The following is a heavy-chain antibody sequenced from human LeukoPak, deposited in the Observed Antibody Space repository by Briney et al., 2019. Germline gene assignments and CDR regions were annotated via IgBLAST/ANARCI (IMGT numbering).Heavy chain of an antibody. J-gene: IGHJ4*02. Sequence: PGGSLRLSCAASGFTFNTFSMNWVRQAPGKGPEWVSYISSSGSTIYYADSVKGRFTISRDNAKNSLYLQMNSLRAEDTAVYYCARGLGDRPPIVGATFFDYWGQGTLVTVSS. CDR1: GFTFNTFS. CDR2: ISSSGSTI. D-gene: IGHD1-26*01. V-gene: IGHV3-48*04. CDR3: ARGLGDRPPIVGATFFDY.